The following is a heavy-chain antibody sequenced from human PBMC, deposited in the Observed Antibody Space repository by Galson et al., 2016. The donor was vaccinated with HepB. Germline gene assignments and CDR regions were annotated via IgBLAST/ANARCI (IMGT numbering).Heavy chain of an antibody. Sequence: SLRLSCAASTFTFGTYAMSWVRQAPGKGLEWVSLLSASGATTHYADSVKGRFTVSRDISKTTLYLQMNSLRAEDTAVYYCAKGRSAIAAAGLNYWGQGTLVTVSS. CDR3: AKGRSAIAAAGLNY. CDR2: LSASGATT. V-gene: IGHV3-23*01. J-gene: IGHJ4*02. CDR1: TFTFGTYA. D-gene: IGHD6-13*01.